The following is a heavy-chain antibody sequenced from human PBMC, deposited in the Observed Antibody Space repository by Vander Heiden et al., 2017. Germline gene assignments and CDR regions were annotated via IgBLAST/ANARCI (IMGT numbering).Heavy chain of an antibody. D-gene: IGHD7-27*01. Sequence: EVQLLESAGGLVQPGGSLRLSCAASGFTFSTYPMTWVRQAPGKGLEWVSGISGSSGSTYYADSVKGRFTISRDTSKNMLYLQMNNLRVEDTAIYYCAKGNWGDFWGQGTLVTVSS. CDR1: GFTFSTYP. V-gene: IGHV3-23*01. J-gene: IGHJ4*02. CDR2: ISGSSGST. CDR3: AKGNWGDF.